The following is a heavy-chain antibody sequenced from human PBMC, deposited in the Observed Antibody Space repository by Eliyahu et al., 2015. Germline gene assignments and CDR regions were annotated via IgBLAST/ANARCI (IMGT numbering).Heavy chain of an antibody. Sequence: QVQLMQSGAEVKKPGASVKVSYKGSGYIFSAYYIHGVRXAPGQGLXWMGWSNPHXXATXYVQKFQGRVTMTRDMSVNTAYMELTGLTSDDTAVYFCTRTAISKQDPYYSYGMDVWGQGTTVTVS. CDR3: TRTAISKQDPYYSYGMDV. CDR1: GYIFSAYY. J-gene: IGHJ6*02. V-gene: IGHV1-2*02. D-gene: IGHD2-21*02. CDR2: SNPHXXAT.